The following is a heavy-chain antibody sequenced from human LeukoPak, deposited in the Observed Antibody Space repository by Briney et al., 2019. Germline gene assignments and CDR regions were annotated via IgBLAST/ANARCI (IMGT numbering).Heavy chain of an antibody. CDR1: GFTLSTYW. V-gene: IGHV3-74*01. CDR2: INSDGSST. CDR3: TSSGPMNNGDYS. Sequence: GGSLRLSCAASGFTLSTYWMHWVRQAPGKGLVWVSRINSDGSSTNYADSVKGRFTISRDNAKNTLYLQMNSVRVEDTAVYYCTSSGPMNNGDYSWGQGSLFTAS. D-gene: IGHD4-17*01. J-gene: IGHJ5*02.